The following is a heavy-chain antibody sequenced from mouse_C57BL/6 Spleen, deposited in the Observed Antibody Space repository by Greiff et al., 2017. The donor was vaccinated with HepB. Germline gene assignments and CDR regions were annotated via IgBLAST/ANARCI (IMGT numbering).Heavy chain of an antibody. V-gene: IGHV14-1*01. CDR2: IDPEDGDT. CDR3: TPPYDGSSYDY. D-gene: IGHD1-1*01. J-gene: IGHJ2*01. CDR1: GFNIKDYY. Sequence: EVQLQQSGAELVRPGASVKLSCTASGFNIKDYYMHWVKQRPEQGLEWIGRIDPEDGDTEYAPKFQGKATMTADTSSNTASLQLSSLTSEDTAVYYVTPPYDGSSYDYWGQGTTLTVSS.